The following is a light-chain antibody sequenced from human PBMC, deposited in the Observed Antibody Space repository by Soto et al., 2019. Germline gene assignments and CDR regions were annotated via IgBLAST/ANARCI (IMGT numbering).Light chain of an antibody. CDR1: NSVFAGYNF. CDR3: SSYITSNNLRV. V-gene: IGLV2-8*01. Sequence: QSVLTQPPSASGSPGQSVTISCTGTNSVFAGYNFVSWFQQHPGKAPRLIIYEVNERPSGVPHRFSGSKSGNTASLTISGLQADDEADYYCSSYITSNNLRVFGTGTKLT. CDR2: EVN. J-gene: IGLJ1*01.